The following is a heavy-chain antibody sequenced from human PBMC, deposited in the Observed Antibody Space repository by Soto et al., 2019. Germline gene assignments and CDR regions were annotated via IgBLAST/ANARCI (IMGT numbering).Heavy chain of an antibody. D-gene: IGHD1-1*01. CDR3: AGTSGTLDY. J-gene: IGHJ4*02. CDR1: GGTFSSYT. V-gene: IGHV1-69*02. Sequence: QVQLVQSGAEVKKPGSSVKVSCKASGGTFSSYTISWVRQAPGQGLEWMGRIIPILGIANYAPKFQGGVPITADKSTSTAYMALSSLRSEDTAVYSCAGTSGTLDYWGQGTLVTVSS. CDR2: IIPILGIA.